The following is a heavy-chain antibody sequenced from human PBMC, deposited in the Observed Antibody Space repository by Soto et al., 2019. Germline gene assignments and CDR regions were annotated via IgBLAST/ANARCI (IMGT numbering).Heavy chain of an antibody. Sequence: SETLSLTCTVSGGSISSSSYYWGWIRQPPGKGLEWIGSIYYSGSTYYNPSLKSRVTISVDTSKNLFSLKLSSVTAADTAVYYCARHSVSPDYGDTTAVGDWGQGTLVTVSS. D-gene: IGHD4-17*01. J-gene: IGHJ4*02. CDR2: IYYSGST. CDR1: GGSISSSSYY. CDR3: ARHSVSPDYGDTTAVGD. V-gene: IGHV4-39*01.